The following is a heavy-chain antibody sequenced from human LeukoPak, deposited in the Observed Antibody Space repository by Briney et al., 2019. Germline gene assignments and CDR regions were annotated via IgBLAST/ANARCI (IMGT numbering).Heavy chain of an antibody. CDR1: GGSISSYY. Sequence: PSETLSLTCTVSGGSISSYYWAWIRQPAGKGLEWIGRIYASGSTDYYSSLKSRVSMSVDTSKNQFSLKLSSVTAADTAVYYCARYPKVAAYLDCWGQGTLVTVSS. V-gene: IGHV4-4*07. CDR2: IYASGST. J-gene: IGHJ4*02. D-gene: IGHD2-15*01. CDR3: ARYPKVAAYLDC.